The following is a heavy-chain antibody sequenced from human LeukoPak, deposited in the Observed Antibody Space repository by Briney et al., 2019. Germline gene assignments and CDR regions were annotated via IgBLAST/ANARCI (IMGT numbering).Heavy chain of an antibody. Sequence: ASVKVSCKASGYTFTSYDINWVRQATGQGLEWMGWMNPNSGNTGYAQKFQGRVTITRNTSISTAYMELSSLRSEDTAVYYCARGPYYDFWSGYYDPYYYYMDVWGKGTADTVSS. J-gene: IGHJ6*03. CDR3: ARGPYYDFWSGYYDPYYYYMDV. V-gene: IGHV1-8*03. D-gene: IGHD3-3*01. CDR2: MNPNSGNT. CDR1: GYTFTSYD.